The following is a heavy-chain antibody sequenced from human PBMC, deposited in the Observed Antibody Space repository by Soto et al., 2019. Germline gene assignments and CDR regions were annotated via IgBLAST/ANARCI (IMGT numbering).Heavy chain of an antibody. J-gene: IGHJ4*02. CDR2: INPNSGGT. CDR3: ALLTGVQKAYYFDY. CDR1: GYTFTGYY. V-gene: IGHV1-2*04. D-gene: IGHD2-21*01. Sequence: QVQLVQSGAEVKKPGASVKVSCKASGYTFTGYYMHWVRQAPGQGLEWMGWINPNSGGTNYAQKFQGWFTMTRDTSISTAYMDLSRLRSDDTAVYYCALLTGVQKAYYFDYLGQGTLVTVSS.